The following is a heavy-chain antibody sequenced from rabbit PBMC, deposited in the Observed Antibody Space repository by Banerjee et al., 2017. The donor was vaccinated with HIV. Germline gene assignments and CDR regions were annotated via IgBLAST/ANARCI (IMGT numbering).Heavy chain of an antibody. V-gene: IGHV1S40*01. J-gene: IGHJ4*01. CDR2: IYAGSTGTT. CDR1: GFSISSSYY. Sequence: QSLEESGGDLVKPEGSLALTCTASGFSISSSYYMCWVRQAPGKGLEWIACIYAGSTGTTHYASWAKGRFTISKTSSATVTLQMTSLTAADPATYFCARGWYAFNLWGPGTLVTVS. D-gene: IGHD5-1*01. CDR3: ARGWYAFNL.